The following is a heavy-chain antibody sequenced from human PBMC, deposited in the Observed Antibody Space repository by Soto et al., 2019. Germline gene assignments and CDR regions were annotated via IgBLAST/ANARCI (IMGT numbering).Heavy chain of an antibody. Sequence: GGSLRLSCAGAGFSFFSYTMTWVRQAPGKGLEWVSSISSDNKYIYYADSVKGRFTISRDNAKSSLFLQMNSLRADDTAVYYCTRSPRSITGTPTGGAQNDYWGQGALVTVSS. D-gene: IGHD1-7*01. CDR2: ISSDNKYI. J-gene: IGHJ4*02. CDR3: TRSPRSITGTPTGGAQNDY. CDR1: GFSFFSYT. V-gene: IGHV3-21*01.